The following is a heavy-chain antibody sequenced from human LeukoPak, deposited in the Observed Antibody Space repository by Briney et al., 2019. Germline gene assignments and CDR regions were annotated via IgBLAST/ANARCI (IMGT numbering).Heavy chain of an antibody. CDR2: ISSSGGST. V-gene: IGHV3-23*01. Sequence: GGSLRLSCAASGFTFSSYAMSWVRQAPGKGLEWVSAISSSGGSTYYADSVKGRFTISRDNSKNTLFLQVNSLRAEDTAVYYCARLWLGELPFDYWGQGTLVTVSS. D-gene: IGHD3-10*01. J-gene: IGHJ4*02. CDR3: ARLWLGELPFDY. CDR1: GFTFSSYA.